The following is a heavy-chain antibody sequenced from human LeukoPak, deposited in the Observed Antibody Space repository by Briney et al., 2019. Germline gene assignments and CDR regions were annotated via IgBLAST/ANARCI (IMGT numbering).Heavy chain of an antibody. V-gene: IGHV4-30-4*07. CDR3: ARDRGGSDWNYHFDY. D-gene: IGHD1-7*01. J-gene: IGHJ4*02. CDR1: GGSISGGGYS. Sequence: SETLSLTCAVSGGSISGGGYSWSWIRQPPGKGLEWIGYIYYSGTTYYNPSLKSRVTISVDTSKNQSSLKLSSVTAADTAVYYCARDRGGSDWNYHFDYWGQGTLVTVSS. CDR2: IYYSGTT.